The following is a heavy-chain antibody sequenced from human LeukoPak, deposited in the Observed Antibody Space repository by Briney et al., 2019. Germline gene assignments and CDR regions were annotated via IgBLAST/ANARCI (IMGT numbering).Heavy chain of an antibody. V-gene: IGHV6-1*01. Sequence: SQTLSLTCAISGDSVSSNSAAWNWIRQSPSRGLEWLGRTYYRSKWYNDYAVSVKSRITINPDTSKNQFSLQLNSVTPEDTAVYYCARVRLTGDPGDPYYFDYWGQGTLVTVSS. CDR1: GDSVSSNSAA. D-gene: IGHD7-27*01. CDR3: ARVRLTGDPGDPYYFDY. J-gene: IGHJ4*02. CDR2: TYYRSKWYN.